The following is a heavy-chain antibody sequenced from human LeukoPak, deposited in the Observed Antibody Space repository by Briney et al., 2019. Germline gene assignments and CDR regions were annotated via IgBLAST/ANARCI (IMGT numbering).Heavy chain of an antibody. CDR3: AMIAVAPSPIEY. D-gene: IGHD6-19*01. Sequence: SETLSLTCTVSGGSITSGDYYWSWIRQPPGKGLESIGYIYYTGSTYYNPSLKSRVTISVDTSKNQFSLKLSSVTAADTAVYYCAMIAVAPSPIEYWGQGTLVTVSS. J-gene: IGHJ4*02. CDR2: IYYTGST. V-gene: IGHV4-30-4*01. CDR1: GGSITSGDYY.